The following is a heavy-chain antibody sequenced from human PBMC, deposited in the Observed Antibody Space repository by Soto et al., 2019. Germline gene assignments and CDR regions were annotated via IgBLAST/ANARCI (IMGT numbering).Heavy chain of an antibody. V-gene: IGHV3-23*01. CDR1: RLTFSTYA. CDR2: ISGSGDNT. CDR3: ATRRDASYYYYGMDV. D-gene: IGHD2-2*01. Sequence: GGSLRIAFAASRLTFSTYAMTWGRRAPGKGLEWVSGISGSGDNTYYADSVKGRFTISRDNSKNTLFLQMNSLRAEDTAVYYCATRRDASYYYYGMDVWGQGTTVTVSS. J-gene: IGHJ6*02.